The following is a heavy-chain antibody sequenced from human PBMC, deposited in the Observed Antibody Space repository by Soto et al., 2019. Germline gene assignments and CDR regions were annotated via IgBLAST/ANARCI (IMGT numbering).Heavy chain of an antibody. V-gene: IGHV3-21*01. Sequence: EVQLVESGGGLVKPGGSLTLSCAASGLTFSSYSMNWVRQAPGKGLEWVSSISSGDSYIYYADSVRGRFTISRDNAENSLYLQMNSLRVEDTAVYYCVASPKRTCFMRDWGQGALVTVSS. CDR2: ISSGDSYI. CDR1: GLTFSSYS. J-gene: IGHJ4*02. D-gene: IGHD1-7*01. CDR3: VASPKRTCFMRD.